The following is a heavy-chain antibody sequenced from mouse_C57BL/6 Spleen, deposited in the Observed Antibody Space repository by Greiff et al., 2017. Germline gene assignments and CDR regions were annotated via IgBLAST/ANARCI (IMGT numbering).Heavy chain of an antibody. CDR3: ARPLQNYYAMDY. CDR2: IYPGDGDT. CDR1: GYAFSSYW. Sequence: VQLQQSGAELVKPGASVKISCKASGYAFSSYWMNWVKQRPGKGLEWIGQIYPGDGDTNYNGKFKGKATLTADKSSSTAYMQLSSLTSEDSAVYFCARPLQNYYAMDYWGQGTSVTVSS. V-gene: IGHV1-80*01. J-gene: IGHJ4*01.